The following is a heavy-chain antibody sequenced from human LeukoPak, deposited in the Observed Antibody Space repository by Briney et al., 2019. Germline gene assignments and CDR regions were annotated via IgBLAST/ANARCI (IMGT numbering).Heavy chain of an antibody. J-gene: IGHJ4*02. CDR1: GFTFSSYA. CDR3: AKAEGYDILTGLDY. CDR2: IGASGGST. V-gene: IGHV3-23*01. D-gene: IGHD3-9*01. Sequence: GSLRLSCATSGFTFSSYAMSWVRQAPGKGLEGVSGIGASGGSTYYADSVKGRFTISRDNSKNTLYLQMNSLRTEDTAVYYCAKAEGYDILTGLDYWGQGTLVTVSS.